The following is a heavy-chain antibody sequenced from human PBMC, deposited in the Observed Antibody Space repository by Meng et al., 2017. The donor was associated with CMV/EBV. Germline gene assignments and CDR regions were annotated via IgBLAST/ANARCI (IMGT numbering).Heavy chain of an antibody. CDR1: GFTFSDYY. CDR2: ISSSGSTI. V-gene: IGHV3-11*01. Sequence: GESLKISCAASGFTFSDYYMSWIRQAPGKGLEWVSYISSSGSTIYYADSVKGRFTISRDNAKNSLYLQMNSLRAEDTAVYYCARTPKYQRAFDSWGQGTMVTVSS. J-gene: IGHJ3*02. D-gene: IGHD2-2*01. CDR3: ARTPKYQRAFDS.